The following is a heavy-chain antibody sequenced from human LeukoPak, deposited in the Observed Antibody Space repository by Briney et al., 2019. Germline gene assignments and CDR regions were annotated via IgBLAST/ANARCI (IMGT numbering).Heavy chain of an antibody. Sequence: GGSLRLSCAASGFTFSSYSMNWVRQAPGKGLEWISYIRISSGNTKYADSVKGRFTISGDKAKNSVYLQMNSLRVEDTAVYYCARDTKYAFDNWGQGTLVTVSS. J-gene: IGHJ4*02. CDR3: ARDTKYAFDN. D-gene: IGHD2-2*01. V-gene: IGHV3-48*01. CDR2: IRISSGNT. CDR1: GFTFSSYS.